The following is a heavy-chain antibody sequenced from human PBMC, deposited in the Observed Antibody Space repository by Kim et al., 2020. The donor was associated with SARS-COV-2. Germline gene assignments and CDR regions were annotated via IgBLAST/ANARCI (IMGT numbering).Heavy chain of an antibody. Sequence: ASVKVSCKTSGRFFTTVSIHWVRQAPGQGLEWMGGIDCGNGNTIYSQKFQGRVTFTTDTSASTAYMELSILRSEDSAVYYCLGGRYF. CDR3: LGGRYF. D-gene: IGHD3-16*01. V-gene: IGHV1-3*01. J-gene: IGHJ2*01. CDR1: GRFFTTVS. CDR2: IDCGNGNT.